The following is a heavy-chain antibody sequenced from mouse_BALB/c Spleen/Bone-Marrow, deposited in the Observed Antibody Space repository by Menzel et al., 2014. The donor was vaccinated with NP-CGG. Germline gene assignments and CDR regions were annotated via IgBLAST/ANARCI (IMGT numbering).Heavy chain of an antibody. J-gene: IGHJ4*01. D-gene: IGHD2-14*01. Sequence: VQLQQSGPELVRPGASVKMSCKASGYTFTSYWMHWVKQRPGQGLEWIGMIDPSNSETRLNQKFKGKATLNVDKSSNTAYMQLSSLTSEDSAVYYCARNYRYPRPYAMDYWGQGTSVTVSS. CDR3: ARNYRYPRPYAMDY. CDR1: GYTFTSYW. V-gene: IGHV1S127*01. CDR2: IDPSNSET.